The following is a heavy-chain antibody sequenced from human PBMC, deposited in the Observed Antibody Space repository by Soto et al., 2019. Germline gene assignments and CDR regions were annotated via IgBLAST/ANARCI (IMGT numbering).Heavy chain of an antibody. J-gene: IGHJ4*02. Sequence: QVQLQESGPGLVKPSQTLSLTCTVSGGSISSGGYYWSWIRQHPGKGLEWIGYIYYTGSTYYNPSQKRRVTISVDTSKNQFSLKLSSVTAADTAVYYCATLYMVRGVRTFDYWGQGTLVTVSS. CDR3: ATLYMVRGVRTFDY. D-gene: IGHD3-10*01. CDR2: IYYTGST. CDR1: GGSISSGGYY. V-gene: IGHV4-31*03.